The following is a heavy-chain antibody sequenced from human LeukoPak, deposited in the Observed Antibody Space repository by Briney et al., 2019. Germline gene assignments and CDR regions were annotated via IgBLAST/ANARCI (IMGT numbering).Heavy chain of an antibody. CDR1: GFTFSSYG. J-gene: IGHJ4*02. CDR2: ISYDGSNK. Sequence: GGSLRLSCAASGFTFSSYGMHWVRQAPGKGLEWVAVISYDGSNKYYADSVKGRFTISRDNSKNTLYLQMNSLRAEDTAVYYCATDYRDDEVFAFDYWGQGTLVTVSS. D-gene: IGHD1-14*01. CDR3: ATDYRDDEVFAFDY. V-gene: IGHV3-30*03.